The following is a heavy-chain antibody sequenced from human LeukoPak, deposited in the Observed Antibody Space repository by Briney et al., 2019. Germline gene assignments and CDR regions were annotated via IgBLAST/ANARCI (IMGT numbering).Heavy chain of an antibody. Sequence: SETLSLTCTVSGDSISSSSYYWGWIRQPPGKGLEWIGSIYYSGSTYYNPSLKSRVTISVDTSKNQFSLKLRSVTAADTAVYYCARGIGTIYYYYYYGMDVWGQGTTVTVSS. V-gene: IGHV4-39*07. CDR1: GDSISSSSYY. J-gene: IGHJ6*02. CDR3: ARGIGTIYYYYYYGMDV. D-gene: IGHD1-7*01. CDR2: IYYSGST.